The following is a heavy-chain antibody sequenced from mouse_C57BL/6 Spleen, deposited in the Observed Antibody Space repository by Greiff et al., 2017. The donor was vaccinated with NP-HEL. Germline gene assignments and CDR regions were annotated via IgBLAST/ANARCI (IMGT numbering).Heavy chain of an antibody. CDR2: ISGGGGNT. CDR1: GFTFSSYT. Sequence: DVKLVESGGGLVKPGGSLKLSCAASGFTFSSYTMSWVRQTPEKRLEWVATISGGGGNTYYPDSVKGRFTISRDNAKNTLYLQMSSLRSEDTALYYCAREDYYGSSYFDYWGQGTTLTVSS. D-gene: IGHD1-1*01. V-gene: IGHV5-9*01. J-gene: IGHJ2*01. CDR3: AREDYYGSSYFDY.